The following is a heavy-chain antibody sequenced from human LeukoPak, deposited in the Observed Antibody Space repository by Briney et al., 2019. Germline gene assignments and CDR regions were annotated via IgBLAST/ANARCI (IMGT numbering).Heavy chain of an antibody. CDR3: ARDRQATTAYDAFDI. Sequence: SETLPLTCTVSGDSISGYYWSWIRQPPGKGLEWIGYIYYSGSTKYNSSLKSRVTISVDTSKNQFSLKLSSVTAADTAVYYCARDRQATTAYDAFDIWGRGTMVTVSS. D-gene: IGHD4-17*01. V-gene: IGHV4-59*01. CDR1: GDSISGYY. CDR2: IYYSGST. J-gene: IGHJ3*02.